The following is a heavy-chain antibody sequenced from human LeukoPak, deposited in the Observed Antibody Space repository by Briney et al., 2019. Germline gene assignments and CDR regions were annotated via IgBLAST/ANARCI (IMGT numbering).Heavy chain of an antibody. CDR3: AKASRITIFGVGKAFMDV. CDR2: ISGSGGST. CDR1: GFTFSSYA. J-gene: IGHJ6*03. Sequence: GGSLRLSCAASGFTFSSYAMSWVRQAPGKGLEWVSAISGSGGSTYYADSVKGRFTISRDNSKNTLYLQMNSLRAEDTAVYYCAKASRITIFGVGKAFMDVWGKGTTVTVSS. V-gene: IGHV3-23*01. D-gene: IGHD3-3*01.